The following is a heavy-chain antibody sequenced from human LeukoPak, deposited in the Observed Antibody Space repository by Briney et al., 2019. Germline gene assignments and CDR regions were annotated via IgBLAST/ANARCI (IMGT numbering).Heavy chain of an antibody. CDR3: ARVMGVVVPADNYGMDV. CDR2: INAGNGST. CDR1: GYTFTSYA. V-gene: IGHV1-3*01. J-gene: IGHJ6*02. Sequence: GASVKVSCKASGYTFTSYAMHWVRQAPGQRLEWMGWINAGNGSTKYSQKFQGRVTITRDTSASTAYMELSSLRSEDTAVYYCARVMGVVVPADNYGMDVWGQGTTVTVSS. D-gene: IGHD2-2*01.